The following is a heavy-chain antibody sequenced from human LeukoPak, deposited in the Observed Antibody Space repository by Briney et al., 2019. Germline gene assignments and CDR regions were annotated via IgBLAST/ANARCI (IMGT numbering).Heavy chain of an antibody. V-gene: IGHV4-30-2*03. Sequence: SQTLSLTCTVSGGSISSGGYYWSWIRQHPGKGLEWIGSIYYSGSTYYNPSLKSRVTISVDTSKNQFSLKLSSVTAADTAVYYCASLRYYYDSSGYEFDPWGQGTLVTVSS. CDR1: GGSISSGGYY. J-gene: IGHJ5*02. CDR3: ASLRYYYDSSGYEFDP. CDR2: IYYSGST. D-gene: IGHD3-22*01.